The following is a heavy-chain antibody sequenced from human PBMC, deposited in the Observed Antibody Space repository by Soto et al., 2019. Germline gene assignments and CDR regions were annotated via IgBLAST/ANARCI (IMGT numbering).Heavy chain of an antibody. D-gene: IGHD1-26*01. CDR2: IYYSGST. V-gene: IGHV4-31*03. Sequence: QVQLQESGPGLVKPSQTLSLTCTVSGGSISSGGYYWSWIRQHPGKGLEWIGYIYYSGSTYYNPSLKSRXXIXVXXSKNQFSLKLSSVTAADTAVYYCARALWASGAFDIWGQGTMVTVSS. CDR1: GGSISSGGYY. J-gene: IGHJ3*02. CDR3: ARALWASGAFDI.